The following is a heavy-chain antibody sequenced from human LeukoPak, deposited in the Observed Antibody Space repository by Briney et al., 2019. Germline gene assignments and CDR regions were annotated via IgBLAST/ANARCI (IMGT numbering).Heavy chain of an antibody. CDR1: GGSISSSSYY. Sequence: NPSETLSLTCTVSGGSISSSSYYWGWIRQPPGKGLEWIGSIYYSGSTYYNPSLKSRVTISVDTSKNQFSLKLSSVTAADTAVYYCARLGDYYGSGSRLDYWGQGTLVTVSS. CDR2: IYYSGST. V-gene: IGHV4-39*01. D-gene: IGHD3-10*01. J-gene: IGHJ4*02. CDR3: ARLGDYYGSGSRLDY.